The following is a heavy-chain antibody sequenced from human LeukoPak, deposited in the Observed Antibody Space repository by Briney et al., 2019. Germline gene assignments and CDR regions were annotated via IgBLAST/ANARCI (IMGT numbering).Heavy chain of an antibody. CDR3: AKDVSSCGGDCPDS. V-gene: IGHV3-23*01. D-gene: IGHD2-21*02. CDR1: GFTFTTYP. J-gene: IGHJ4*02. CDR2: ISVSGGST. Sequence: GGSLRLSCVASGFTFTTYPMSWVRQAPGKGLERVSGISVSGGSTYYADSVKGRFTISRDNSKNTVYLQMNSLRAEETAIYYCAKDVSSCGGDCPDSWGQGTLVTVSS.